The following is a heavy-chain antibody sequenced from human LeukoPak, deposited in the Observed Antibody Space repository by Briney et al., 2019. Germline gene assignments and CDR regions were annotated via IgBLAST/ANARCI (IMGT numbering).Heavy chain of an antibody. D-gene: IGHD1-1*01. CDR3: ARPVANWNRRWFDP. CDR2: IYYSGST. V-gene: IGHV4-59*01. J-gene: IGHJ5*02. CDR1: GGSISSYY. Sequence: SETLSLTCTVSGGSISSYYWSWIRQPPGKGLEWIGCIYYSGSTNYNPSLKSRVTISVDTSKNQFSLKLSSVTAADTAVYYCARPVANWNRRWFDPWGQGTLVTVSS.